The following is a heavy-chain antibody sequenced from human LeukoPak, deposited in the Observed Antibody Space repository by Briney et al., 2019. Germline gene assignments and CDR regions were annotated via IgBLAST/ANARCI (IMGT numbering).Heavy chain of an antibody. CDR3: ARDSGYILTCYFDY. CDR2: ISSSGGTI. V-gene: IGHV3-48*04. D-gene: IGHD3-9*01. CDR1: GFTFSSYS. J-gene: IGHJ4*02. Sequence: GGSLRLSCAACGFTFSSYSMNWVRQAPGKGLEWVSYISSSGGTIYYADSVKGRFTISRHDAKNSLYLQMNSLRAEDTAVYYCARDSGYILTCYFDYWGQGTLVTVSS.